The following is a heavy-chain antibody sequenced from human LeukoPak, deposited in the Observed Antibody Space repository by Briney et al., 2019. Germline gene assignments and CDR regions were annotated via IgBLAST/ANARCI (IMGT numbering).Heavy chain of an antibody. V-gene: IGHV4-34*01. CDR2: INHSGST. D-gene: IGHD5-12*01. Sequence: SETLSLTCAVYGGSFSGYYWSWIRQPPGKGLEWIGEINHSGSTNYKPSLKSRVTISVDTSKNQFSLKLNSVTPEDTAVYYCARDEVAIGFDPWGQGTLVTVSS. CDR1: GGSFSGYY. J-gene: IGHJ5*02. CDR3: ARDEVAIGFDP.